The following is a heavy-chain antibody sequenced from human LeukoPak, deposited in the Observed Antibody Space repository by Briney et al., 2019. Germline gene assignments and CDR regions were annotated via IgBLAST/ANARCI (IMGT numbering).Heavy chain of an antibody. D-gene: IGHD1-26*01. V-gene: IGHV3-48*01. CDR1: GFTFNSYS. J-gene: IGHJ4*02. Sequence: PGGSLRLSCAASGFTFNSYSMNWVRQTPGKGLEWVSSISSNGHAISYADSVKGRFTISRDNTKSSLFLQMDILRAEDTALYYCARDTGSLDYWGRGTPVTVSS. CDR3: ARDTGSLDY. CDR2: ISSNGHAI.